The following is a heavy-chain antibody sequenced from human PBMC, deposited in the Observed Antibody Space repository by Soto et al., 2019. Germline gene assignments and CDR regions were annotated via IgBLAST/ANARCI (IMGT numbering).Heavy chain of an antibody. Sequence: SETLSLTCAVYGGSFSGYYWSWIRQPPGKGLEWIGEINHSGSTNYNPSLKSRVTISVDTSKNQFSLKLSSVTAADTAVYYCAGTKGYCSGGSCLNWFDPWGQGTLVTVSS. V-gene: IGHV4-34*01. CDR1: GGSFSGYY. D-gene: IGHD2-15*01. CDR3: AGTKGYCSGGSCLNWFDP. J-gene: IGHJ5*02. CDR2: INHSGST.